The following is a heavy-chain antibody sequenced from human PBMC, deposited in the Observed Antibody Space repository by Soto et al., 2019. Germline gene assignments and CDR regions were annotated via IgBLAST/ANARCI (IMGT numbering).Heavy chain of an antibody. CDR2: ISWSSGNI. D-gene: IGHD6-13*01. Sequence: EVQLVESGGGVVQPGRSLRLSCTGSGFTFDDYAMYWVRQRPGAGLEWVAGISWSSGNIAHADSVKGRFTVSRDNDMSSLYLQMNSLRVEDTAMYYCARGGSGALTAGAGRTNWFDPWGQGTLVIVSS. J-gene: IGHJ5*02. V-gene: IGHV3-9*01. CDR1: GFTFDDYA. CDR3: ARGGSGALTAGAGRTNWFDP.